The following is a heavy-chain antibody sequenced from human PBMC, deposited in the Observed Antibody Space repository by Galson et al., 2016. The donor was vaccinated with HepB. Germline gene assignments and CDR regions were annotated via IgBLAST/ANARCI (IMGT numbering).Heavy chain of an antibody. CDR3: ARDSTHYYDTSGYYYGLYFYGMDV. Sequence: QPPGKGLEWIGYISYSGTTKYNPSLKSRVTISIDRSKNHFSLKLSSVTAADTAVYYCARDSTHYYDTSGYYYGLYFYGMDVWGQGTTVTVSS. CDR2: ISYSGTT. J-gene: IGHJ6*02. V-gene: IGHV4-61*03. D-gene: IGHD3-22*01.